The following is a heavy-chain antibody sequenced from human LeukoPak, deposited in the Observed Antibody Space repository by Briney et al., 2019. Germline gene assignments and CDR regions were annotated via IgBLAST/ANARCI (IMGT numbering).Heavy chain of an antibody. V-gene: IGHV3-48*01. Sequence: AGGSLRLSCAASGFTFSTYPMNWVRQAPVKGLEWISHIRDSGITDYADSVKGRFTISRDNAKNSLYLQLNSLRVDDTAVYYCARRVRDGYNRTNNWFDPWGQGTLVTVSS. J-gene: IGHJ5*02. CDR2: IRDSGIT. D-gene: IGHD5-24*01. CDR1: GFTFSTYP. CDR3: ARRVRDGYNRTNNWFDP.